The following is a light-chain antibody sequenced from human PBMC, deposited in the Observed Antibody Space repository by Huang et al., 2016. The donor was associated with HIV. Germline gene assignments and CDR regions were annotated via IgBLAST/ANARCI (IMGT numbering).Light chain of an antibody. CDR3: QQHYSSPPT. CDR1: QSLLYNSNNKNY. Sequence: DIVMTQSPDSLAVSLGERATINCKSSQSLLYNSNNKNYLAWYQQKPGQPPKLLIYWASSRKSGVPDRFSGSGSETDFTLTISSLQAEDVAVYYCQQHYSSPPTFGQGTKLEIK. CDR2: WAS. J-gene: IGKJ2*01. V-gene: IGKV4-1*01.